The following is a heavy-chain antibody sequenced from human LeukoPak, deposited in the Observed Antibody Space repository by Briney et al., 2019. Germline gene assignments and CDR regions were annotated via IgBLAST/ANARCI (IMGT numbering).Heavy chain of an antibody. CDR1: EHTFTHYY. Sequence: GASVSVSCTPSEHTFTHYYIHWVRQAPGQRLEWMGWINPYSGETNSAQKFQGRGTMTPATSTSPAYMGLRRVTSYDPGVYYCMTDRDDSNTERGFDDWGQGTLVSVSS. D-gene: IGHD1-1*01. CDR3: MTDRDDSNTERGFDD. CDR2: INPYSGET. V-gene: IGHV1-2*02. J-gene: IGHJ4*02.